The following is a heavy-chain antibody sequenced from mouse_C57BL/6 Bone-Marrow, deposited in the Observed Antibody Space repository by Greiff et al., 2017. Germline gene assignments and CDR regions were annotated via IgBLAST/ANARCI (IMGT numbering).Heavy chain of an antibody. D-gene: IGHD1-1*01. CDR2: ISDGGSYT. J-gene: IGHJ4*01. V-gene: IGHV5-4*03. Sequence: EVMLVESGGGLVKPGGSLKLSCAASGFTFSSYAMSWVRQTPEKRLEWVATISDGGSYTYYPDNVKGRFTISRDNAKNNLYLQMSHLKSEDTAMYYCARLLLRAMDYWGQGTSVTVSS. CDR1: GFTFSSYA. CDR3: ARLLLRAMDY.